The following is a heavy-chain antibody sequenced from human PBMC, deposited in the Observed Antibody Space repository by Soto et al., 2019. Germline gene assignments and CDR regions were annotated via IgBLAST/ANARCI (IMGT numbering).Heavy chain of an antibody. CDR2: ISYDGSNK. D-gene: IGHD6-13*01. V-gene: IGHV3-30*03. J-gene: IGHJ4*02. Sequence: GGSLRLSCAASGFTFSIYGMHWVRQAPGKGLEWVAVISYDGSNKYYADSVKGRFTISRDNSKNTLYLQMNSLRAEDTAVYYCATLAAAGTFDYWGQGTLVTVSS. CDR1: GFTFSIYG. CDR3: ATLAAAGTFDY.